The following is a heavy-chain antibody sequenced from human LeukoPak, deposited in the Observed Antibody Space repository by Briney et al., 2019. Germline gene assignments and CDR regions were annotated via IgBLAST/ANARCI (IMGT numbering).Heavy chain of an antibody. D-gene: IGHD2-2*01. CDR3: ARDTFQPGLIDS. CDR2: INDDSSDI. Sequence: PGGSLRLSCAASGFTFSLYAMNWVRQAPGKGLERVSYINDDSSDIHYADSVRGRFTISRDNARNTLHLQLSSLRAEDTAVYYCARDTFQPGLIDSWGQGTLVIVSS. J-gene: IGHJ4*02. CDR1: GFTFSLYA. V-gene: IGHV3-21*05.